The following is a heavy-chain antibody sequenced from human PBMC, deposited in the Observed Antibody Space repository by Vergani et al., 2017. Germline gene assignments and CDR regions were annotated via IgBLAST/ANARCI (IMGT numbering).Heavy chain of an antibody. V-gene: IGHV5-51*03. CDR3: SRLDPQLWLPEGYFDL. J-gene: IGHJ2*01. D-gene: IGHD5-18*01. Sequence: EVQLVQSGAEVKKPGESLTISCKGSGYSFTSYWIGWVRQMPGKGLEWMGIISPGDSDTRYSPSFQGQVTISADNSIRTAYLQWSSLKASDTAMYYCSRLDPQLWLPEGYFDLWGRGTLVTVSS. CDR1: GYSFTSYW. CDR2: ISPGDSDT.